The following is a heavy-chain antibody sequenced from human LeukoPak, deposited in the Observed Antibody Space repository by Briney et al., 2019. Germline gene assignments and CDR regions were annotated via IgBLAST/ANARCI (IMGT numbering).Heavy chain of an antibody. J-gene: IGHJ4*02. V-gene: IGHV4-34*01. CDR2: INHSGST. CDR3: ARSDFWSGFVY. Sequence: PSETLSLTCAVYGGSFSGYYWSWIRQPPGKGLEWIGEINHSGSTNYNPSLKSRVTISVDTSKNQFSLKLSSVTAADTAVYYCARSDFWSGFVYWGQGTLVTVSS. D-gene: IGHD3-3*01. CDR1: GGSFSGYY.